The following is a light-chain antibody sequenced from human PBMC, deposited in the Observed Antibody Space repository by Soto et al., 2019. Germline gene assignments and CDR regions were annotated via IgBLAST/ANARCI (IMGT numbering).Light chain of an antibody. Sequence: KKSPATLSLSPDETATLSCTPAHPGAATYLAWYQQRPGQAPRLLISGASSRATGIPDRFSGSGSGTEFTLTISSLQSEDFALYYCQQYHGWLSTFGGGTKVDIK. CDR3: QQYHGWLST. CDR1: HPGAATY. V-gene: IGKV3-15*01. CDR2: GAS. J-gene: IGKJ4*02.